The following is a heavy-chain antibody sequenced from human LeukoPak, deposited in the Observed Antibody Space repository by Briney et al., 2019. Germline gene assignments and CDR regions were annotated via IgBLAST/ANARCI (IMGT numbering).Heavy chain of an antibody. CDR3: AKDLGDYYGSSGSQYNWFDP. CDR1: GFTFSSYA. J-gene: IGHJ5*02. Sequence: GGSLRLSCAASGFTFSSYAMSWVRQAPGKGLEWVSAISGSGGSTYYADSVKGRFTISRDNSKNTLYLQMNSLRAEDTAVYYCAKDLGDYYGSSGSQYNWFDPWGQGTLVTVSS. V-gene: IGHV3-23*01. D-gene: IGHD3-22*01. CDR2: ISGSGGST.